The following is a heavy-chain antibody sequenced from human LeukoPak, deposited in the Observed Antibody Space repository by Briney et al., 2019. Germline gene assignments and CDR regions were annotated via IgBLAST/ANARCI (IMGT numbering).Heavy chain of an antibody. D-gene: IGHD3-10*01. CDR3: ARDLSTTYYYGSGSSY. V-gene: IGHV3-74*01. Sequence: GGSLRLSCAASGFTLGSYWMHWVRQAPGKGLVWVSRINSDGSSTSYADSVKGRFTISRDNAKNTLYLQMDSLRAEDTAVYYCARDLSTTYYYGSGSSYWGQGTLVIVSS. CDR2: INSDGSST. CDR1: GFTLGSYW. J-gene: IGHJ4*02.